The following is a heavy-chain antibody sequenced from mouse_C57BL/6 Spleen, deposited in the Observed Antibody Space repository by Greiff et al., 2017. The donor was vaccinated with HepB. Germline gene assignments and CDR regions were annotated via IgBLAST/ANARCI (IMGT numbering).Heavy chain of an antibody. CDR1: GYTFTGYW. D-gene: IGHD1-1*01. J-gene: IGHJ1*03. CDR3: ARTPPGIVATNWYFDV. V-gene: IGHV1-9*01. CDR2: ILPGSGST. Sequence: QVQLKQSGAELMKPGASVKLSCKATGYTFTGYWIEWVKQRPGHGLEWIGEILPGSGSTNYNEKFKGKATFTADTSSNTAYMQLSSLTTEDSAIYYCARTPPGIVATNWYFDVWGTGTTVTVSS.